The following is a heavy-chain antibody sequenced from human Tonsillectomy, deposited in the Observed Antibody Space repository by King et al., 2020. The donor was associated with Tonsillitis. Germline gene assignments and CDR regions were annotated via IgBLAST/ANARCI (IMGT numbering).Heavy chain of an antibody. Sequence: VQLVESGGGVVQPGRSLRLSCAASGFTFSSYAMHWVRQAPGRGLEWVAVISYDGSNKYYADSVKGRFTISRDNSKNTLYLQMNSLRAEDTAMYYCARDSGGYGDYGGMIEYWGQGTLVTVSS. CDR1: GFTFSSYA. D-gene: IGHD4-17*01. J-gene: IGHJ4*02. CDR2: ISYDGSNK. CDR3: ARDSGGYGDYGGMIEY. V-gene: IGHV3-30*04.